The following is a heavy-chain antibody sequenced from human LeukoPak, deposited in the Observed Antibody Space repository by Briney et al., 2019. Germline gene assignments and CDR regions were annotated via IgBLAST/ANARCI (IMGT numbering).Heavy chain of an antibody. D-gene: IGHD3-10*02. J-gene: IGHJ6*03. Sequence: GGSLRLSCAASGFTFSSYSMNWVRQAPGKGLEWVSSISSSSSYIYYADSVKGRFTISRDNSKNTLYLQMNSLRAEDTAVYYCAKKMLAHMDVWGKGTTVTVSS. CDR1: GFTFSSYS. CDR2: ISSSSSYI. V-gene: IGHV3-21*04. CDR3: AKKMLAHMDV.